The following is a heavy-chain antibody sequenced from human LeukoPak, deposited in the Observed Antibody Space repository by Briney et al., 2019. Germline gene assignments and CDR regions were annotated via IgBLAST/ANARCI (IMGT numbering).Heavy chain of an antibody. CDR1: GLTLSIFE. Sequence: GGSLRLSCEASGLTLSIFEMNWVRLAPGKGLEWVSFISRSGDIKLYADSVKGRFTISRDNPKNSLYLRMNSLRAEDTAVYYCAKGGSPGYNYNAFDMWGQGTMVAVSS. D-gene: IGHD3-22*01. CDR2: ISRSGDIK. V-gene: IGHV3-48*03. CDR3: AKGGSPGYNYNAFDM. J-gene: IGHJ3*02.